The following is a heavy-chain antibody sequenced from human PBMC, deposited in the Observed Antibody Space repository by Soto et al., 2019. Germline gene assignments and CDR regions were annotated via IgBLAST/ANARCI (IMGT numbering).Heavy chain of an antibody. CDR3: ARAVADPYSSYAGHGTYYYGMDV. D-gene: IGHD4-4*01. Sequence: EVKLEESGGGLIQPGRSLRLSCTASGFSFDDYAMHWVRQAPGRGLEWVSGISWNTGAIGYVDSVEGRFTISRDNTKNSLYLQMNTVRPEDTALYYCARAVADPYSSYAGHGTYYYGMDVWGQGTTVTVSS. J-gene: IGHJ6*02. CDR2: ISWNTGAI. V-gene: IGHV3-9*01. CDR1: GFSFDDYA.